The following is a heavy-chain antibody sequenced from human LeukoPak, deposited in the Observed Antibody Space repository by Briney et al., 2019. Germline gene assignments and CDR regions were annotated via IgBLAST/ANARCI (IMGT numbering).Heavy chain of an antibody. CDR1: GFTFSSYA. D-gene: IGHD3-10*01. V-gene: IGHV3-23*01. Sequence: PGGSLRLSCAASGFTFSSYAMSWVRQAPGKGLEWVSAISGSGGSTYCADSVKGRFTISRDNSKNTLYLQMNSLRAEDTAVYYCAKVGTGSYYNWPDYWGQGTLVTVSS. CDR2: ISGSGGST. J-gene: IGHJ4*02. CDR3: AKVGTGSYYNWPDY.